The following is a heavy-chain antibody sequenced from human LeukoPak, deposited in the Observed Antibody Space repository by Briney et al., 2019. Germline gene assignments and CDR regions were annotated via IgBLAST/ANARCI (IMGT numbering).Heavy chain of an antibody. D-gene: IGHD2-15*01. CDR1: GGSISSYY. J-gene: IGHJ3*02. V-gene: IGHV4-59*01. Sequence: SETLSLTCTVSGGSISSYYWSWIRQPPGKGLEWIGYIYYSGSTNYNPSLKSRVTISVDTSKNQFSLKLSSVTAADTAVYYCARALGYCSGGSRYSGRAAFDIWGQGTMVTVSS. CDR2: IYYSGST. CDR3: ARALGYCSGGSRYSGRAAFDI.